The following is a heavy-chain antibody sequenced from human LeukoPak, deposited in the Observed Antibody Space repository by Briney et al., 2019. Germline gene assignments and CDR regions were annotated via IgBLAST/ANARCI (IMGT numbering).Heavy chain of an antibody. CDR3: TKESGTFVY. V-gene: IGHV3-43*02. CDR1: GLNLDDCA. CDR2: ISADGGST. D-gene: IGHD3-16*01. J-gene: IGHJ4*02. Sequence: QPGGSLRLSCVASGLNLDDCAMHCVRQAPGKGLEWVSLISADGGSTFSADSVKGRFSISRDNSKNSLYLQMNSLRSEDTAMYYCTKESGTFVYWGQGTLVAVSS.